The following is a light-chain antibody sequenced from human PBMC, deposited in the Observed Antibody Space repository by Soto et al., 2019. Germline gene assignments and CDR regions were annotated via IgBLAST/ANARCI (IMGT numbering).Light chain of an antibody. Sequence: QSVLTQSPSASGSPGQSVTISCTGTSSDVGGHNYVSWYQHHPGKAPKLIIYEVSKRPSGVPDRFSGSKSANTASLTVSGLQAEDEAFYYCSSTAGNNNLVLGGGTKLTVL. CDR2: EVS. V-gene: IGLV2-8*01. CDR3: SSTAGNNNLV. J-gene: IGLJ3*02. CDR1: SSDVGGHNY.